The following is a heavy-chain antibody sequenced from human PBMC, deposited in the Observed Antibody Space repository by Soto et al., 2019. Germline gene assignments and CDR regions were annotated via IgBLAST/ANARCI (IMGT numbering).Heavy chain of an antibody. CDR2: ISAYNGTT. J-gene: IGHJ4*02. Sequence: QVQLVQSGAEVKKPGASVKVSCKASGYTFTSYGISWVRQAPGQGLARMGWISAYNGTTNYEPKLQGRVTMTPDTCTSTDYRELRSPRSDGTAVYYSARDIGFGEYGYWCQGTLVTVSS. V-gene: IGHV1-18*01. CDR3: ARDIGFGEYGY. CDR1: GYTFTSYG. D-gene: IGHD3-10*01.